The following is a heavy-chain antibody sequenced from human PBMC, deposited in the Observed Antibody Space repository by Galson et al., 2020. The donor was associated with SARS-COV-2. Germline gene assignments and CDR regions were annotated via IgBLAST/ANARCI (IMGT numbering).Heavy chain of an antibody. V-gene: IGHV2-70*04. J-gene: IGHJ4*02. Sequence: SGPTLVKPPQTLTLTCNFSGFSLSTSGIRVSWLRQPPGKALEWLARIDWDDDKFYSTSLKTRLTISKDTSKNQVVLTMTNMDPVDTATYYCARVYSSGWDYFDDWGQGTLVTVSS. CDR1: GFSLSTSGIR. CDR2: IDWDDDK. CDR3: ARVYSSGWDYFDD. D-gene: IGHD6-19*01.